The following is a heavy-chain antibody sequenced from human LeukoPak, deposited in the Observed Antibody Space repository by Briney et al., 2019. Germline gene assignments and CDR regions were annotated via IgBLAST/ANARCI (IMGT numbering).Heavy chain of an antibody. Sequence: GRSLRLSCVASGFSVSSQALHWVRQAPGKGREWVAVISHDAGSQLYADSVRGRFTISKHSSNNTVYLQMNDLRPEDTAVYYCARVPQNFAVQGLDIWGQGTMVTVSS. J-gene: IGHJ3*02. V-gene: IGHV3-30-3*01. CDR2: ISHDAGSQ. CDR3: ARVPQNFAVQGLDI. CDR1: GFSVSSQA. D-gene: IGHD1-7*01.